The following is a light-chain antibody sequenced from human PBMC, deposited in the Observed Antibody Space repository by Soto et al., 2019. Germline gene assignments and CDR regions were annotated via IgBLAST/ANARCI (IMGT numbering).Light chain of an antibody. Sequence: PGERATLSCRASENVYSYLAWYRQAPGQPPSLLIYDASNRAAGVPARFSGSGSGTDFTLTISSLEPEDFAVYYCQQRGDWPRTFGQGTKVDIK. CDR3: QQRGDWPRT. CDR1: ENVYSY. CDR2: DAS. J-gene: IGKJ1*01. V-gene: IGKV3-11*01.